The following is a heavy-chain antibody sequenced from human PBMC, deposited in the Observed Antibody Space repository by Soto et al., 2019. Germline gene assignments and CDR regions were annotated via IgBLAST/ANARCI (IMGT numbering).Heavy chain of an antibody. D-gene: IGHD4-4*01. CDR2: ISYDGSKK. V-gene: IGHV3-30*18. CDR1: GFTFSNYG. J-gene: IGHJ6*02. CDR3: AKEFNPSSTVLPFYYYYFGMDV. Sequence: QLVESGGGVVQPGRSLTLSCAASGFTFSNYGMHWVRQAPGKGLEWVSIISYDGSKKFYADSVKRRFNISRDNSKNTLYLQMNTLRREDTALYYCAKEFNPSSTVLPFYYYYFGMDVWGQGTTVTVSS.